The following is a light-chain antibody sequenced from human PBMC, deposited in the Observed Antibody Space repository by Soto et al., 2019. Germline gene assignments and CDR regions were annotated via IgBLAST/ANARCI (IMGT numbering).Light chain of an antibody. V-gene: IGKV1-5*03. Sequence: DIQMTQSPSTLSGSVGDRVTITCRASQTISSWLAWYQQKPGKAPKLLIYKASTLKSGVPSRFSGSGSGTEFTLTISSLQPDDFATYYCLQDYNYPRTSGQGTKVDIK. J-gene: IGKJ1*01. CDR3: LQDYNYPRT. CDR1: QTISSW. CDR2: KAS.